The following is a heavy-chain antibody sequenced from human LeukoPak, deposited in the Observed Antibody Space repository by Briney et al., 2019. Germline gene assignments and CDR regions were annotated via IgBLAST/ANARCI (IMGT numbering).Heavy chain of an antibody. CDR1: GYTFTGYY. J-gene: IGHJ1*01. V-gene: IGHV1-2*02. CDR2: INPGNGGT. D-gene: IGHD5-12*01. Sequence: VASVKVSCKASGYTFTGYYIHWVRQAPGQGLEWMGWINPGNGGTNYAQKFQGRITVTSDTSITTSYMELSRLTSDDTALYYCAREYSASEHWGQGSLVTVSS. CDR3: AREYSASEH.